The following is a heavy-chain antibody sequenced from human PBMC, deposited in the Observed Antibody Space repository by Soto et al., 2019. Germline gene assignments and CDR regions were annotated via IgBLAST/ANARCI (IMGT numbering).Heavy chain of an antibody. J-gene: IGHJ6*02. Sequence: XSVKVSCKASVGTFSSYAVSWVRQAPGQGLEWMGGIIPIFGTANYAQKFQGRVTITADKSTSTAYMELSSLRSEDTAVYYCARVAATDYYYGMDVWGQGTTVTASS. V-gene: IGHV1-69*06. CDR1: VGTFSSYA. CDR2: IIPIFGTA. CDR3: ARVAATDYYYGMDV. D-gene: IGHD1-26*01.